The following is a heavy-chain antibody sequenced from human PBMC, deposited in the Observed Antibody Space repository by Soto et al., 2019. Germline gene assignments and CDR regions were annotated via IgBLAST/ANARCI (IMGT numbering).Heavy chain of an antibody. D-gene: IGHD5-18*01. J-gene: IGHJ6*03. CDR2: IDWDDDK. CDR1: GFSLSTSGMC. CDR3: ARIMSRGYSYGSEYYYYMDV. V-gene: IGHV2-70*11. Sequence: SGPTLVNPTQTLTLTCTFSGFSLSTSGMCVSWIRQPPGKALEWLARIDWDDDKYYSTSLKTRLTISKDTSKNQVVLTMTNMDPVDTATYYCARIMSRGYSYGSEYYYYMDVWGKGTSVTVSS.